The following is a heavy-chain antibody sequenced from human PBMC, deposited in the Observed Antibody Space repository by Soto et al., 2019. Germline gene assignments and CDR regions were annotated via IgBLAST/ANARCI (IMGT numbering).Heavy chain of an antibody. Sequence: ASVKVSCKASGYTFTGYYMHWVRQAPGQGLEWMGWINPNSGGTNYAQKFQGRVTMTRDTSISTAYMELSRLRSDDTAVYYCARADSSGYSEFDYWGQGTLVTVS. CDR1: GYTFTGYY. CDR2: INPNSGGT. CDR3: ARADSSGYSEFDY. J-gene: IGHJ4*02. D-gene: IGHD3-22*01. V-gene: IGHV1-2*02.